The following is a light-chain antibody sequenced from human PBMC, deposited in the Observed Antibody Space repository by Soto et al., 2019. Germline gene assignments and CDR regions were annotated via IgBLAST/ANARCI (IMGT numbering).Light chain of an antibody. V-gene: IGKV3-15*01. CDR2: DVS. Sequence: EIVMTQSPSTLSVSTGERATLSCRASQSVSSNLAWYQQKPGQSPRLLIYDVSTRATDIPARFSGSGSGTEFTLTISSLQSEDFAVYYCQQYNNWPPITFGQGTRLEIK. CDR1: QSVSSN. J-gene: IGKJ5*01. CDR3: QQYNNWPPIT.